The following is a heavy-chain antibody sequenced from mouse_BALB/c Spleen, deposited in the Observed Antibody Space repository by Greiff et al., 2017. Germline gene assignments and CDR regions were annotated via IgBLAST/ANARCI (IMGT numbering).Heavy chain of an antibody. D-gene: IGHD4-1*01. CDR3: ARLWELAWFAY. CDR2: ISYSGST. CDR1: GYSITSDYA. Sequence: EVQLVESGPGLVKPSQSLSLTCTVTGYSITSDYAWNWIRQFPGNKLEWMGYISYSGSTSYNPSLKSRISITRDTSKNQFFLQLNSVTTEDTATYYCARLWELAWFAYWGQGTLVTVSA. V-gene: IGHV3-2*02. J-gene: IGHJ3*01.